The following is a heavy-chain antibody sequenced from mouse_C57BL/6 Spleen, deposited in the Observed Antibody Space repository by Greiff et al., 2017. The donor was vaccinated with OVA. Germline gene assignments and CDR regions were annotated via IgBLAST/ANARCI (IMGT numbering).Heavy chain of an antibody. Sequence: QVQLQQPGAELVRPGTSVKLSCKASGYTFTSYWMHWVKQRPGQGLEWIGVIDPSDSYTNYNQKFKGKATLTVDTSSSTAYMQLSSLTSEDSAVYYCARNYDQRFCLAWGQGTLVTVSA. V-gene: IGHV1-59*01. CDR2: IDPSDSYT. CDR3: ARNYDQRFCLA. D-gene: IGHD2-4*01. J-gene: IGHJ3*01. CDR1: GYTFTSYW.